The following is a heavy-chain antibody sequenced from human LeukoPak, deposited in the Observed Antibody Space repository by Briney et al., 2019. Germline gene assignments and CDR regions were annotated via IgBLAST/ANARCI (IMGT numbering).Heavy chain of an antibody. CDR2: ISYDGSNK. D-gene: IGHD2-2*01. CDR3: ARDFLGYCSSTSCYEPYYYYGMDV. J-gene: IGHJ6*02. Sequence: GGSLRLSCAASGFTFSSYAMHWVRQAPGKGLERVAVISYDGSNKYYADSVKGRFTISRDNSKNTLYLQMNSLRAEDTAVYYCARDFLGYCSSTSCYEPYYYYGMDVWGQGTTVTVSS. CDR1: GFTFSSYA. V-gene: IGHV3-30*04.